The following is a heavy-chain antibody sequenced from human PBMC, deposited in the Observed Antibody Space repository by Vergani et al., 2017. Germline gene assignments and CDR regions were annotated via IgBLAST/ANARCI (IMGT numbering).Heavy chain of an antibody. CDR2: IYYSGST. V-gene: IGHV4-61*01. CDR3: ARGYYDSSGYYRGDYLDY. Sequence: QVQLQESGPGLVKPSETLSLTCTVSGGSVSSGSYYWSWIRQPPGKGLEWIGYIYYSGSTNYNPSLKSRVTISVDTSKNQFSLKLSSVNAADTAVYYWARGYYDSSGYYRGDYLDYWGQGTLVTVSS. D-gene: IGHD3-22*01. CDR1: GGSVSSGSYY. J-gene: IGHJ4*02.